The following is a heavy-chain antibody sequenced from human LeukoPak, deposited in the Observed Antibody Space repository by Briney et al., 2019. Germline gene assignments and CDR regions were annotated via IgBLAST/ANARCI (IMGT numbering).Heavy chain of an antibody. Sequence: TGGSLRLSCAASGFTFSRCWMSWVGQAPGKGGEWVASIKQDGSEKYYVDSVKGRFTISRDNAKNSLYLQMNSLRAEDTAVYYCATCSGWYLRLFDYWGQGTLVTVSS. V-gene: IGHV3-7*01. CDR2: IKQDGSEK. D-gene: IGHD6-19*01. CDR3: ATCSGWYLRLFDY. J-gene: IGHJ4*02. CDR1: GFTFSRCW.